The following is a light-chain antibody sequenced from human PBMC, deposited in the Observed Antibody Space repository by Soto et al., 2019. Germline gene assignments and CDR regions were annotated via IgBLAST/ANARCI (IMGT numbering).Light chain of an antibody. CDR3: QQYGSPPLMYT. CDR1: QSVSRTY. CDR2: GAS. Sequence: IVLTQSPGTRSLSPGERATLSCRASQSVSRTYLAWYQHKPGQAPRLLIYGASSRPIGIPDRFSGSGSGTDFTLTISRLEPEAFAVYYCQQYGSPPLMYTFGQGTKLEI. V-gene: IGKV3-20*01. J-gene: IGKJ2*01.